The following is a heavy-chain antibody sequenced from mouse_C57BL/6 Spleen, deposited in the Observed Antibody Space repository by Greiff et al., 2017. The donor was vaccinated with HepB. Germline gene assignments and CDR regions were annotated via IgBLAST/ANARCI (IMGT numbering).Heavy chain of an antibody. V-gene: IGHV1-63*01. CDR2: IYPGGGYT. CDR3: ARDGYDGGYYAMDY. D-gene: IGHD2-2*01. J-gene: IGHJ4*01. Sequence: QVQLKQSEAELVRPGTSVKMSCKASGYTFTNYWIGWAKQRPGHGLEWIGDIYPGGGYTNYNEKFKGKATLTADKSSSTAYMQFSSLTSEDSAIYYCARDGYDGGYYAMDYWGQGTSVTVSS. CDR1: GYTFTNYW.